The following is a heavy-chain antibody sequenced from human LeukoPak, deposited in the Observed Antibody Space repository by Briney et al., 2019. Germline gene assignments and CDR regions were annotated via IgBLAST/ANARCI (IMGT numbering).Heavy chain of an antibody. V-gene: IGHV1-8*01. CDR3: SRGITVSGDY. D-gene: IGHD5/OR15-5a*01. CDR2: MSPTSGNT. CDR1: GYTFSTAE. Sequence: GASVKVSCKASGYTFSTAEINWVRQATGQGLEWLGWMSPTSGNTNYAQRFQGRVTLTWDTSISTACMELGSLSTEDTAVYYCSRGITVSGDYWGQGTLVTVSS. J-gene: IGHJ4*02.